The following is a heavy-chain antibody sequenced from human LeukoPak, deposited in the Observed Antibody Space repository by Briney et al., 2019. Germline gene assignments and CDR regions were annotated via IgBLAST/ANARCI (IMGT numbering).Heavy chain of an antibody. CDR3: ARGGFREFDS. D-gene: IGHD3-10*01. V-gene: IGHV4-59*01. CDR2: IYYSGST. J-gene: IGHJ4*02. CDR1: GGSISKFY. Sequence: SETLSLTCTVSGGSISKFYWSWIRQPPGKGLEWIGYIYYSGSTNYNPSLKSRVTISVDTSKNQFSLKLSSVTAADTAVYYCARGGFREFDSWGQGTLVIVSS.